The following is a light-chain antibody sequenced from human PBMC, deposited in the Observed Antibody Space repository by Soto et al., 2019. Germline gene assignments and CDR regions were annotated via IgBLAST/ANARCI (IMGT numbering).Light chain of an antibody. Sequence: QPVLTQPPSASGTPGQRVTISCSGSSSNIGSNTVNWYQQLPGTAPKLLIYSNNQRPSGVPDRFSGSKSGTSASLAISGLQSEDEADYYCAAWDDSLNGSWVFGGGTKRTVL. J-gene: IGLJ3*02. CDR1: SSNIGSNT. CDR2: SNN. V-gene: IGLV1-44*01. CDR3: AAWDDSLNGSWV.